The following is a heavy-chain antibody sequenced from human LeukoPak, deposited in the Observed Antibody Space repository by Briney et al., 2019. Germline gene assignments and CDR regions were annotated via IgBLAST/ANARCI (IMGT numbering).Heavy chain of an antibody. CDR3: ARRAGAYSHPYDY. V-gene: IGHV3-53*01. D-gene: IGHD4-17*01. J-gene: IGHJ4*02. Sequence: GGSLRLSCEASGFTFSTYAMNWVRQAPGKGLEWVSLIYSGGSTHYSDSVKGRFTISRDNSKNTLYLQMNSLRAEDTAVYYCARRAGAYSHPYDYWGQGTLVTVSS. CDR2: IYSGGST. CDR1: GFTFSTYA.